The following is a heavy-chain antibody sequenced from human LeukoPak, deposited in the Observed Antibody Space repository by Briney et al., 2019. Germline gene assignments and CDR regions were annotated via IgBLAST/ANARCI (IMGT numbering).Heavy chain of an antibody. CDR3: ARGTVSSGSYYYYYYMDV. D-gene: IGHD3-10*01. Sequence: SETLSLTCTVSGGSISSGDYYWSWIRQPPGKGLEWIGYIYYSGSTYYNLSLKSRVTISVDTSKNRFSLKLSPVTAADTAVYYCARGTVSSGSYYYYYYMDVWGKGTTVTVSS. CDR2: IYYSGST. CDR1: GGSISSGDYY. V-gene: IGHV4-30-4*08. J-gene: IGHJ6*03.